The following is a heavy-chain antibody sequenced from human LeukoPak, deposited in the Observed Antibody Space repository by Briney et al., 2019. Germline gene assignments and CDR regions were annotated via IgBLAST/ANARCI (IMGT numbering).Heavy chain of an antibody. CDR1: GASFSGFY. J-gene: IGHJ4*02. D-gene: IGHD7-27*01. CDR3: ARRFNWGQPSFDY. V-gene: IGHV4-59*12. Sequence: TSETLSLTCTVSGASFSGFYWTWIRQAPGKGLEWIGNIYNSESIEYNPSLKSRATISVDASKNQFSLKLTSVTAADTAVYYCARRFNWGQPSFDYWGLGTLVTVSS. CDR2: IYNSESI.